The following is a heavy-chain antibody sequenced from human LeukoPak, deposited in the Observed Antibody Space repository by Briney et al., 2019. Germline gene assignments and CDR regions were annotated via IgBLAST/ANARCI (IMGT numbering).Heavy chain of an antibody. CDR2: ISGSGGST. V-gene: IGHV3-23*01. CDR3: AKGMFSDYYGSGTFSDGLNFDY. J-gene: IGHJ4*02. CDR1: GFTFSRYG. D-gene: IGHD3-10*01. Sequence: PGGSLRLSCAASGFTFSRYGMSWVRQAPGKGLEWVSDISGSGGSTYYADSVKGRFTISRDNSKNTLYLQMNSLRAEDTAVYYCAKGMFSDYYGSGTFSDGLNFDYWGQGTLVTVSS.